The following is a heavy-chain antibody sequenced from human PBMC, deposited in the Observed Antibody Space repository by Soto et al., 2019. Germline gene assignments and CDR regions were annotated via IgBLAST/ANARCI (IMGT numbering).Heavy chain of an antibody. D-gene: IGHD4-17*01. CDR2: ITSTSGTI. V-gene: IGHV3-48*02. CDR3: ARLPKGTTVTS. CDR1: GFSFSNYS. J-gene: IGHJ4*02. Sequence: EVQLVESGGVVVQPGGSLRLSCAASGFSFSNYSMNWVRQAPGKGLEWVSYITSTSGTIYYADSVKGRFTTSRDNAKNSLYLQMNSLGDEDTAVYYCARLPKGTTVTSWGRGTLVTVSS.